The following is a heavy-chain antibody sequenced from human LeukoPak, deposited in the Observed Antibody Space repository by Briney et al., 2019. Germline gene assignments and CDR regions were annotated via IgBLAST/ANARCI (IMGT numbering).Heavy chain of an antibody. CDR2: ISGSGGST. V-gene: IGHV3-23*01. CDR1: GCTFYSYA. J-gene: IGHJ4*02. CDR3: AKGNSGYYPYYFDY. Sequence: GGSLRLSCAASGCTFYSYAMSWVRQAPGKGLEWVSAISGSGGSTYYADSVKGRFTIPRDNSKNTLYLQMNSLRAEDTAVYYCAKGNSGYYPYYFDYWGQGTLVTVSS. D-gene: IGHD3-22*01.